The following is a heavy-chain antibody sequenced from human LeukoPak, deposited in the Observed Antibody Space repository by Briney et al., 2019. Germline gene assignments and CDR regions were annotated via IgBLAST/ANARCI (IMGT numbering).Heavy chain of an antibody. CDR1: GGSISSYY. J-gene: IGHJ6*03. V-gene: IGHV4-59*01. D-gene: IGHD3-16*01. CDR2: IYYSGST. Sequence: SETLSLTCTVSGGSISSYYWSWIRQPPGKGLEWIGYIYYSGSTNYNPSLKSRVTISVDTSKNQFSLKLSSVTAADTAVYYCARFMHTNYYYYMDVWGKGTTVTVSS. CDR3: ARFMHTNYYYYMDV.